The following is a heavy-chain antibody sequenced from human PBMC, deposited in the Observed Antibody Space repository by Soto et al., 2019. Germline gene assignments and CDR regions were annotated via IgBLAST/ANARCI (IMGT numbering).Heavy chain of an antibody. Sequence: ASETLSLTCTVSGGSISSGDYYWSWIRQPPGKGLEWIGYIYYSGSTYYNPSLKSRVTISVDTSKNQFSLKLSSVTAADTAVYYCASRYDSSGYYYGHYYYGMDVWGQGTTVTVSS. V-gene: IGHV4-30-4*01. CDR1: GGSISSGDYY. D-gene: IGHD3-22*01. CDR3: ASRYDSSGYYYGHYYYGMDV. J-gene: IGHJ6*02. CDR2: IYYSGST.